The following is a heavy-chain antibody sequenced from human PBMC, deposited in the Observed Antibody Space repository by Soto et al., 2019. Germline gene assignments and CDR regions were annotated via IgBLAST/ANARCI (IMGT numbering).Heavy chain of an antibody. V-gene: IGHV3-30-3*01. J-gene: IGHJ4*02. D-gene: IGHD4-17*01. CDR2: ISYDGSNK. CDR3: ARDQDYGGPFDY. CDR1: GFTFSSYA. Sequence: QVQLVESGGGVVQPGRSLRLSCAASGFTFSSYAMHWVRQAPGKGLEWVAVISYDGSNKYYADSVKGRFTISRDNSKNTLYLQMNSLRAEDTAVYYCARDQDYGGPFDYWGQGTLVTVSS.